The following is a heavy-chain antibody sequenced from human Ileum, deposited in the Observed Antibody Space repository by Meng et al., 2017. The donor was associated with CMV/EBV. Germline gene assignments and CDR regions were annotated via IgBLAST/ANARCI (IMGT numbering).Heavy chain of an antibody. CDR2: IYYIGNT. V-gene: IGHV4-39*01. CDR3: ARHRARNYYDNSGYLNWFDP. CDR1: STSYY. J-gene: IGHJ5*02. Sequence: STSYYWAWIRQPPGKGLEWIGSIYYIGNTYDNPSLKNRTTISVDTSKNQFSLKLTSVTATDTAVYYCARHRARNYYDNSGYLNWFDPWGQGTLVTVSS. D-gene: IGHD3-22*01.